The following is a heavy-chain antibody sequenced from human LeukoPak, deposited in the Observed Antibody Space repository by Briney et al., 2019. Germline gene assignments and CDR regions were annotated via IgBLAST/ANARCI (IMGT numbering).Heavy chain of an antibody. CDR2: ITSVSNTI. Sequence: GGSLRLSCAASGFTFTSYSMSWVRLAPGKGLQWVSYITSVSNTIYYADSVKGRFTISRDNAKNSLYLQMDSLRAEDTAVYYCARGGIAASVDWFDPWGQGTLVTVSS. V-gene: IGHV3-48*01. D-gene: IGHD6-13*01. CDR3: ARGGIAASVDWFDP. J-gene: IGHJ5*02. CDR1: GFTFTSYS.